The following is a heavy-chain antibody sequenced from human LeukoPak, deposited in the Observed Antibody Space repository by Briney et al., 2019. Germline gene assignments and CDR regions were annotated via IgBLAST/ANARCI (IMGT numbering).Heavy chain of an antibody. Sequence: GFLRLSCAASGFTFSSYWMSWVRQAPGKGLEWVANIKQDGSEKYYVDSVKGRFTISRDNAKNSLYLQMNSLRAEDTAVYYCARDWGSSWYYYYYGMDVWGQGTTVTVSS. CDR2: IKQDGSEK. D-gene: IGHD6-13*01. V-gene: IGHV3-7*01. CDR1: GFTFSSYW. J-gene: IGHJ6*02. CDR3: ARDWGSSWYYYYYGMDV.